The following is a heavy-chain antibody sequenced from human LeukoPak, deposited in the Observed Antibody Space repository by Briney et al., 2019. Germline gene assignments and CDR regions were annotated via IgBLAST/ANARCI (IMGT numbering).Heavy chain of an antibody. V-gene: IGHV1-18*01. Sequence: ASVKVSCKASGYTFTSYGISWVRQAPGQGLEWMGWISAYNGNTNYAQKLQGRVTMTTDTSTSTAYMELRSLRSDDTAVYYCARGGHYDSSDYYSYYYYYMDVWGKGTTVTISS. J-gene: IGHJ6*03. CDR3: ARGGHYDSSDYYSYYYYYMDV. CDR2: ISAYNGNT. D-gene: IGHD3-22*01. CDR1: GYTFTSYG.